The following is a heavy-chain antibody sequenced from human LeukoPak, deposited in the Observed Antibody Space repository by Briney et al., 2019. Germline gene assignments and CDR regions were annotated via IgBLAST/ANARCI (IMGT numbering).Heavy chain of an antibody. CDR3: AKDLLRYFEGLMAD. J-gene: IGHJ6*02. V-gene: IGHV3-30*18. D-gene: IGHD3-9*01. CDR2: ISYDGSNK. CDR1: GFTFTNYG. Sequence: GGSLRLSCAASGFTFTNYGMHWVRRAPGKGLEWVAVISYDGSNKYYADSVKGRFTISRDNSKNTLDLQMNSLRVEDTAVYYCAKDLLRYFEGLMADWGQGTTVTVSS.